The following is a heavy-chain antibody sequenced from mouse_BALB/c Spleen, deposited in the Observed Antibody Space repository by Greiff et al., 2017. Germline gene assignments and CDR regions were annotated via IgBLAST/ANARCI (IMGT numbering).Heavy chain of an antibody. D-gene: IGHD2-4*01. Sequence: EVQLQQSGAELVRSGASVKLSCTASGFNIKDYYMHWVKQRPEQGLEWIGWIDPENGDTEYAPKFQGKATMTADTSSNTAYLQLSSLTSEDTAVYYCNEGDDYGGAYWGQGTLVTVSA. V-gene: IGHV14-4*02. CDR2: IDPENGDT. J-gene: IGHJ3*01. CDR3: NEGDDYGGAY. CDR1: GFNIKDYY.